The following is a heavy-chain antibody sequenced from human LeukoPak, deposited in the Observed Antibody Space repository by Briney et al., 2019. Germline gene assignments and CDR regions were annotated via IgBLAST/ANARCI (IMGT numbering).Heavy chain of an antibody. J-gene: IGHJ5*02. Sequence: GGPLRLSCAASGFTFSSYGIHWVRQAPGKGLEWVAVIWYDGSNKYYADSVKGRFTISRDNSKNTLYLQMNSLRAEDTAVYYCARDFPATLGHNWFDPWGQGTLVTVSS. CDR2: IWYDGSNK. CDR1: GFTFSSYG. V-gene: IGHV3-33*01. CDR3: ARDFPATLGHNWFDP. D-gene: IGHD1-26*01.